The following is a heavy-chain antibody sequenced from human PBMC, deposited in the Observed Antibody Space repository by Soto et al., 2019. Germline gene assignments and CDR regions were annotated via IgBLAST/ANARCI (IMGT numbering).Heavy chain of an antibody. V-gene: IGHV4-59*01. J-gene: IGHJ6*02. Sequence: SETLSLTCTVSGGSIRPRKWSWIRQSPTTGLEWIAYISYDGSSNDNPSLRSRLSISIDTSRNQVFLNMTSVTAADTAVYYCARGPNYDFWSGYYLRGELVPRLPGLYGMDVWGQGTTVTVSS. D-gene: IGHD3-3*01. CDR2: ISYDGSS. CDR3: ARGPNYDFWSGYYLRGELVPRLPGLYGMDV. CDR1: GGSIRPRK.